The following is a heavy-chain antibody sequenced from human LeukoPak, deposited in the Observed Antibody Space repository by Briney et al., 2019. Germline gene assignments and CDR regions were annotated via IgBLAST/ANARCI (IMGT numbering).Heavy chain of an antibody. J-gene: IGHJ4*02. D-gene: IGHD3-9*01. V-gene: IGHV1-18*01. Sequence: ASVKVSCKASGYRFTSYGISWVRQAPGQGLEWMGWISAYNGNTNYAQKLQGRVTMTADTSTSTAYMELRSLRSDDTAVYYCARGGDGDILTGLVFDYWGQGTLVTVSS. CDR1: GYRFTSYG. CDR2: ISAYNGNT. CDR3: ARGGDGDILTGLVFDY.